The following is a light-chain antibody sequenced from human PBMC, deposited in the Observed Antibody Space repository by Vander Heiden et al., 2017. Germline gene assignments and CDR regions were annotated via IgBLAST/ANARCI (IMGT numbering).Light chain of an antibody. J-gene: IGKJ1*01. CDR1: QSVGSN. Sequence: EVVITHSPATLSVSPGERATLSCRPSQSVGSNLAWYQQKPGQAPRLLIYGASTTATGISARFSGIGSATEFTLTISILQSEDFAVYYCQQYNNWPWTFGQGTKVEIK. CDR3: QQYNNWPWT. V-gene: IGKV3-15*01. CDR2: GAS.